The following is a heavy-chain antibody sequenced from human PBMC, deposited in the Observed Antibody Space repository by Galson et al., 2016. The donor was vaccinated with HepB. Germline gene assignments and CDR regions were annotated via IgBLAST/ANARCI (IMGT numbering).Heavy chain of an antibody. CDR2: ISYDGSKT. CDR1: GFRFSNYG. CDR3: AKDPLLYSTNWFYFDY. D-gene: IGHD2-2*01. Sequence: SLRLSCAASGFRFSNYGMHWVRQAPGKGLEWVAVISYDGSKTYYADSVKGRFTISRDFSKNTLYLQMNTLGPEDTAVYYCAKDPLLYSTNWFYFDYWGQGTLVTVSS. V-gene: IGHV3-30*18. J-gene: IGHJ4*02.